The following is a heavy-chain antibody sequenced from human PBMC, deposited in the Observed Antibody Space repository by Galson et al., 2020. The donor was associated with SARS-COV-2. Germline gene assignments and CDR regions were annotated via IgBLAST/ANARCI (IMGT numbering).Heavy chain of an antibody. CDR2: IYYSGST. CDR3: ARGPIATYYDYMDV. V-gene: IGHV4-61*01. J-gene: IGHJ6*03. Sequence: SETLSLTCTVSGGSVSSGSYYWSWIRQPPGKGLEWIGYIYYSGSTNYNPSLKSRVTISVDTSKNQFSRKLSSVTAAATAVYYCARGPIATYYDYMDVWGKGTTVTVSS. D-gene: IGHD6-13*01. CDR1: GGSVSSGSYY.